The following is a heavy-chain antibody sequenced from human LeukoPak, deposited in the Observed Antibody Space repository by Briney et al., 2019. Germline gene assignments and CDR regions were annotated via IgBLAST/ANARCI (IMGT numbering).Heavy chain of an antibody. V-gene: IGHV4-4*07. CDR3: ARGKTYDFWSGLT. J-gene: IGHJ5*02. CDR2: IHFAGGA. Sequence: KPSETLSLTCSVSGDSISSYYWSWIRQPTGKGLEWIGRIHFAGGASYNPSLKSRVTISVDTSKNQFSLKLSSVTAADTAVYYCARGKTYDFWSGLTWGQGTLVTVSS. D-gene: IGHD3-3*01. CDR1: GDSISSYY.